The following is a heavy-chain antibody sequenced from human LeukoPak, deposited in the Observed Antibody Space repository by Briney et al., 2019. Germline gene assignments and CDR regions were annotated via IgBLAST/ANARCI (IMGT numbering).Heavy chain of an antibody. CDR2: ISSSSSYI. Sequence: GGSLRLSCAASGSTFSSYSMNWVRQAPGKGLEWVSSISSSSSYIYYADSVKGRFTISRDNTKNSLYLQMNSLRAEDTAVYYCARGSDTAMVTGGQGTLVTVSS. CDR3: ARGSDTAMVT. CDR1: GSTFSSYS. J-gene: IGHJ4*02. V-gene: IGHV3-21*01. D-gene: IGHD5-18*01.